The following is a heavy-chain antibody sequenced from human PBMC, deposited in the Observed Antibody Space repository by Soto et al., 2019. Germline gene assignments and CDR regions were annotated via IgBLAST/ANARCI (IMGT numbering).Heavy chain of an antibody. CDR2: ISYDGSNT. CDR1: GFTFSSYG. D-gene: IGHD1-7*01. CDR3: AKDRLELLYYYYGMDV. J-gene: IGHJ6*02. V-gene: IGHV3-30*18. Sequence: PGGSLRPSCAASGFTFSSYGMHWVRQAPGKGLEWVALISYDGSNTYYADSVKGRFTVSRDNSKNTLYLQINSLRAEDAAVYYCAKDRLELLYYYYGMDVWGQGTTVTVSS.